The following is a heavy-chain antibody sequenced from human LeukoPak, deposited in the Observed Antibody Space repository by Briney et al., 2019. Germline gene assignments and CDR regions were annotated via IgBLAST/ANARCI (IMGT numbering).Heavy chain of an antibody. D-gene: IGHD2-21*01. CDR3: ARDIANCHGDVCYNIRFDV. Sequence: GGSLRLSCAASEFSVGSNYMTWVRQAPGKGLEWVSLIYSGGSTYYSDSVKGRFTISRDNSKNTLYLQMNSLRAEDTAVYFCARDIANCHGDVCYNIRFDVWGQGALVTVSS. J-gene: IGHJ5*02. CDR2: IYSGGST. CDR1: EFSVGSNY. V-gene: IGHV3-66*01.